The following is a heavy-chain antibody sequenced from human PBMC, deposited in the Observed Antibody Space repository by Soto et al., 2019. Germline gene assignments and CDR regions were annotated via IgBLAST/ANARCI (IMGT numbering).Heavy chain of an antibody. CDR3: AKVFSGYGLIDY. CDR1: GFTFSSYA. V-gene: IGHV3-23*01. J-gene: IGHJ4*02. Sequence: GGSLRLSCAASGFTFSSYAMSWVRQAPGKGLEWVSAISGSGGSTYYADSVKGRFTISRDNSKDTLYLQMNSLRAEDTAVYYCAKVFSGYGLIDYWGQGTLVTVSS. D-gene: IGHD5-12*01. CDR2: ISGSGGST.